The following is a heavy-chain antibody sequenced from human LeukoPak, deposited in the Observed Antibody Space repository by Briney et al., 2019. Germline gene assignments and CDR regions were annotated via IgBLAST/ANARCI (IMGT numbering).Heavy chain of an antibody. V-gene: IGHV4-34*01. CDR2: INHSGST. CDR1: GGSFSGYY. J-gene: IGHJ6*03. CDR3: AKAPPKVHDFWSGYYNYMDV. D-gene: IGHD3-3*01. Sequence: SETLSLTCAVYGGSFSGYYWSWIRQPPGKGLEWIGEINHSGSTNYNPSLKSRVTISVDTSKNQFSLKLSSVTAADTAVYYCAKAPPKVHDFWSGYYNYMDVWGKGTTVTVSS.